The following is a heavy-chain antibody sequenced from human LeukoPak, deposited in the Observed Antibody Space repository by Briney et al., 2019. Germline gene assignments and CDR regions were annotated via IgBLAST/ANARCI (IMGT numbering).Heavy chain of an antibody. V-gene: IGHV3-33*01. J-gene: IGHJ4*02. CDR3: ASSPGGITAAVDY. CDR1: GFTFSSYG. CDR2: IWYDGSNK. D-gene: IGHD6-13*01. Sequence: GGSLRLSCAASGFTFSSYGMHWVRQAPGKGLEWVAVIWYDGSNKYYADSVKGRFTISRDNSKNTLYLQMNSLRAEDTAVYYCASSPGGITAAVDYWGQGILVTVSS.